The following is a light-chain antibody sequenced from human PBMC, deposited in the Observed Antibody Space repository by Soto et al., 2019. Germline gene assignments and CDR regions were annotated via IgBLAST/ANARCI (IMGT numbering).Light chain of an antibody. CDR3: HQYASSRT. Sequence: EIVLTQSPGTLSLSPGERATLSCRASQSVTNNYLAWYQQKPGQAPRLLIYVASNRAPGIPDRFSGSGSGTDFTLTISRLEPEDVAVYYCHQYASSRTFGQGTKVDIK. V-gene: IGKV3-20*01. CDR1: QSVTNNY. J-gene: IGKJ1*01. CDR2: VAS.